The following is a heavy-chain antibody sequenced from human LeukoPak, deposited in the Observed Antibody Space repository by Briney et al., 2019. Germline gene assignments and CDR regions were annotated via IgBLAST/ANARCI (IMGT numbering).Heavy chain of an antibody. Sequence: SETLSLTCTVSGGSISSSSYYWGWIRQPPGKGLEWIGSIYYSGSTYYNPSLKSRVTISVDTSQNRFSLNLTSVTAADTALYYCARGRYTVTTDAFDFWGHGTMVTVSS. CDR1: GGSISSSSYY. V-gene: IGHV4-39*07. D-gene: IGHD4-17*01. J-gene: IGHJ3*01. CDR2: IYYSGST. CDR3: ARGRYTVTTDAFDF.